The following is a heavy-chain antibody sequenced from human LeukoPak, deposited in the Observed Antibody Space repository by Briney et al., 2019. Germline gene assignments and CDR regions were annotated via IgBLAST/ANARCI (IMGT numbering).Heavy chain of an antibody. CDR2: IYYSGTT. V-gene: IGHV4-31*03. CDR3: ARDTGVAAAADFDP. Sequence: PSQTLSLTCTVSGSSISSAGYYWSWIRQRRGKGLEWMGFIYYSGTTYYNPSLKSRVFISLNTSQNQVSLQLSSVTAADTAVYYCARDTGVAAAADFDPRGQGTLVTVSS. CDR1: GSSISSAGYY. J-gene: IGHJ5*02. D-gene: IGHD6-13*01.